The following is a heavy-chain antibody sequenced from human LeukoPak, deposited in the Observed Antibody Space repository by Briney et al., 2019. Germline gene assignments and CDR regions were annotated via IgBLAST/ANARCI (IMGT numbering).Heavy chain of an antibody. J-gene: IGHJ4*02. CDR2: IYTSGST. Sequence: SSETLSLTCTGSGGSISSGSYYWSWIRQPAGKGLEWIGRIYTSGSTNYNPSLKSRVTMSVDTSKNQFSLKLSSVTAADTAVYYCARGSEGVFDYWGQGTLVTVSS. CDR1: GGSISSGSYY. CDR3: ARGSEGVFDY. V-gene: IGHV4-61*02. D-gene: IGHD3-16*01.